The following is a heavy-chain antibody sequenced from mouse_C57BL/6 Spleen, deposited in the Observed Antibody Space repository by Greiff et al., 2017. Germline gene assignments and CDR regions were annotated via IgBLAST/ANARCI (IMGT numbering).Heavy chain of an antibody. J-gene: IGHJ3*01. CDR2: IYPGSGST. V-gene: IGHV1-55*01. D-gene: IGHD1-1*01. CDR1: GYTFTSYW. CDR3: ARGDLFYYYGSSQAY. Sequence: QVQLQQPGAELVKPGASVKMSCKASGYTFTSYWITWVKQRPGQGLEWIGDIYPGSGSTNYNEKFKTKATLTVDTSSSTAYMQLSSLTSEDSAVYYCARGDLFYYYGSSQAYWGQGTLVTVSA.